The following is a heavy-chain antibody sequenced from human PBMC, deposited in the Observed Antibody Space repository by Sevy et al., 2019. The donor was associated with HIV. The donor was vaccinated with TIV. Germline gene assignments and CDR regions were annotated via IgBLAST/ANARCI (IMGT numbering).Heavy chain of an antibody. CDR1: GGSISSSSYY. V-gene: IGHV4-39*07. D-gene: IGHD6-13*01. CDR3: ARKYSSSSWFDP. J-gene: IGHJ5*02. CDR2: IYYSGST. Sequence: SETLSLTCTVSGGSISSSSYYWGWIRQPPGKGLEWIGSIYYSGSTNYNPSLKSRVTISVDKSKNQFSLKLSSVTAADTAVYYCARKYSSSSWFDPWGQGTLVTVSS.